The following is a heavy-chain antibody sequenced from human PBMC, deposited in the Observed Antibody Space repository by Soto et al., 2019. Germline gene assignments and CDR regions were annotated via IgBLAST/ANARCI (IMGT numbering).Heavy chain of an antibody. D-gene: IGHD3-16*01. J-gene: IGHJ5*02. CDR2: IYWDDDK. V-gene: IGHV2-5*02. Sequence: QITLKESGPTLVKPTQTLTLTCTFSGFSLSTSGVGVGWIRQPPGKALEWLALIYWDDDKRYSPSLKSRLTITKDTTKNHVVLTMTNMDPVDTATYYCAHSLYDSVGGTNWFDPWGQGTLVTVSS. CDR3: AHSLYDSVGGTNWFDP. CDR1: GFSLSTSGVG.